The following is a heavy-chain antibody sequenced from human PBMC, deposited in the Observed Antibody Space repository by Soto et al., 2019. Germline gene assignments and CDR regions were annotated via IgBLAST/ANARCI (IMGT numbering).Heavy chain of an antibody. D-gene: IGHD3-3*01. CDR3: ARHRTSYDFWSGRGGLNLFDP. CDR1: GGSIGSSSYY. Sequence: PSETLALTCTVSGGSIGSSSYYWGWIRQPPGKGLEWIGSIYYSGSTYYNPSLKSRVTISVDTSKNQFSLKLSSVTAADTAVYYCARHRTSYDFWSGRGGLNLFDPWGQGTLVSVSS. CDR2: IYYSGST. J-gene: IGHJ5*02. V-gene: IGHV4-39*01.